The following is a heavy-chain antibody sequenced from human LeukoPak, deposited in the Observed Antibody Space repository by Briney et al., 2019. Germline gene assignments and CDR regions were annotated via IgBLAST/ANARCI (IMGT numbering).Heavy chain of an antibody. CDR3: ARGCGGDCYATNFDY. CDR1: GYTFTSYY. V-gene: IGHV1-46*01. Sequence: ASVKVSCKASGYTFTSYYMHWVRQAPGQGLEWMGIINPSGGSTSYAQKFQGRVTMTRDTSTSTVYMELSSLRSEDTAVYYCARGCGGDCYATNFDYRGQGTLVTVSS. D-gene: IGHD2-21*02. J-gene: IGHJ4*02. CDR2: INPSGGST.